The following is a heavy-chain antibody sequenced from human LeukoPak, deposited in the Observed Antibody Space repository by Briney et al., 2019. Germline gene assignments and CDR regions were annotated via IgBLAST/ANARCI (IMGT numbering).Heavy chain of an antibody. CDR1: VYTFTIYD. D-gene: IGHD5-18*01. CDR2: MNPNSGKT. J-gene: IGHJ4*02. Sequence: GASVTVSFTASVYTFTIYDINWVGQAPGQGREGMGWMNPNSGKTGYAHKFQARVTMTRNTSISTAYMELSSPRSEDTAVYYCARGIAMASPFDYWGQGTLVTVSS. V-gene: IGHV1-8*01. CDR3: ARGIAMASPFDY.